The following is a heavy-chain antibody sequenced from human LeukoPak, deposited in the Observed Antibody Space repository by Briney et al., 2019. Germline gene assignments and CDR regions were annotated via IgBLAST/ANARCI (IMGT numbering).Heavy chain of an antibody. Sequence: SETLSLTCAVSGGSFSGYYWSWIRQPPGKGLEWIGEINHSGSTNYNPSLKSRVTISVDTSKNQFSLKLSSVTAADTAVYYCASTFPYCGDGTCALGGQGTLVTVSS. V-gene: IGHV4-34*01. CDR2: INHSGST. J-gene: IGHJ4*02. CDR3: ASTFPYCGDGTCAL. D-gene: IGHD2-15*01. CDR1: GGSFSGYY.